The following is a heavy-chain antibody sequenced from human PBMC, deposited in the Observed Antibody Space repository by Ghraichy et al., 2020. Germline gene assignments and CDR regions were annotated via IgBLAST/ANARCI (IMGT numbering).Heavy chain of an antibody. Sequence: SETLSLTCTVSGGSISSYYWSWIRQPPGKGLEWIGYIYYSGSTNYNPSLKSRVTISVDTSKNQFSLKLSSVTAADTAVYYCARSGPYSSSSFVYYGMDVWGQGTTVTVSS. V-gene: IGHV4-59*01. CDR2: IYYSGST. D-gene: IGHD6-6*01. CDR3: ARSGPYSSSSFVYYGMDV. CDR1: GGSISSYY. J-gene: IGHJ6*02.